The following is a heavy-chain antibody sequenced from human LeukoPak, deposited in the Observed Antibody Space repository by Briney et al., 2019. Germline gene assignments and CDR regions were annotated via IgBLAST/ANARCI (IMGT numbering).Heavy chain of an antibody. CDR3: AKDGGTAAAGPFDY. J-gene: IGHJ4*02. V-gene: IGHV3-30*02. CDR2: IRYDGSNK. Sequence: GGSLRLSCAASGFAFSSYGMHWVRQAPGKGLEWVAFIRYDGSNKYYADSVKGRFTISRDNSKNTLYLQMNSLRAEDTAVYYCAKDGGTAAAGPFDYWGQGTLVTVSS. D-gene: IGHD6-13*01. CDR1: GFAFSSYG.